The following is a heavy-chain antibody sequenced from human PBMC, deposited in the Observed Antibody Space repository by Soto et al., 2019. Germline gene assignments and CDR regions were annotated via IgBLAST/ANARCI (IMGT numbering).Heavy chain of an antibody. D-gene: IGHD2-15*01. CDR2: INQDGSEK. CDR3: ATERELVVVAETPIHYSGMDA. V-gene: IGHV3-7*03. Sequence: GGSLRLSCAASGFTFSSFWMAWVRQAPGKGLEWVANINQDGSEKYYVDSMKGRFTISRDNAKNSLYLEMNSLRAEDTAMYYCATERELVVVAETPIHYSGMDAWGQGTTVTVSS. J-gene: IGHJ6*02. CDR1: GFTFSSFW.